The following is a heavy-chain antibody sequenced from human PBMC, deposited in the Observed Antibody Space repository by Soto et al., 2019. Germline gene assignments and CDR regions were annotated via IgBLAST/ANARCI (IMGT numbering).Heavy chain of an antibody. J-gene: IGHJ4*02. D-gene: IGHD2-2*01. CDR3: ARDLGYCSSTSCARPNDY. CDR1: GGSISSSNW. CDR2: IYHSGST. V-gene: IGHV4-4*02. Sequence: SETLSLTCAVSGGSISSSNWCSWVRQPPGKGLEWIGEIYHSGSTNYNPSLKSRVTISVDKSKNQFSLKLSSVTAADTAVYYCARDLGYCSSTSCARPNDYWGQGTLVTVSS.